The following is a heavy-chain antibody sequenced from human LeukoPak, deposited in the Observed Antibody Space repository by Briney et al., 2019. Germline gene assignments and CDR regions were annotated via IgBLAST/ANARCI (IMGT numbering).Heavy chain of an antibody. CDR1: GFTFSCSW. CDR3: ARWNNDWEFDY. CDR2: IKKDGTDK. J-gene: IGHJ4*02. Sequence: GGSLRLSCAASGFTFSCSWMPWVRQAPGKGREGVAHIKKDGTDKYYVGSVTDQFTISRDNAKISLSLQMASLRAEDTAVYYCARWNNDWEFDYWGQGTLVSVSS. D-gene: IGHD1/OR15-1a*01. V-gene: IGHV3-7*05.